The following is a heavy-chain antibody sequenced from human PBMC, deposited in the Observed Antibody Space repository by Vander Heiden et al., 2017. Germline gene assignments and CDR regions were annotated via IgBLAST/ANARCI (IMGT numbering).Heavy chain of an antibody. CDR2: ISVDGTKK. J-gene: IGHJ5*02. CDR3: ARDDYDSSGTNWFDP. Sequence: QVQLVGSGGGVVQSGRSLRLSCAASGFKFRDYRMHWVRQAPGKGLEWLAVISVDGTKKYYADSVTGRFTISRDDSKNTLYLQMNSLRPEDTALYYCARDDYDSSGTNWFDPWGQGTLVTVSS. CDR1: GFKFRDYR. D-gene: IGHD3-22*01. V-gene: IGHV3-30*03.